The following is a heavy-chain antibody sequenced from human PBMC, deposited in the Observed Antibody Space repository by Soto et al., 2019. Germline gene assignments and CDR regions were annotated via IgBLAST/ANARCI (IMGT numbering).Heavy chain of an antibody. CDR2: INHSGST. V-gene: IGHV4-34*01. J-gene: IGHJ6*03. CDR3: ARRRGKQLRTNYYYYMDV. Sequence: PSETLSLTCAVFGGSFSGYYWSWIRQPPGKGLEWIGEINHSGSTNYNPSLKGRVTISVDTSKNQFSLKLSSVTAADTAVYYCARRRGKQLRTNYYYYMDVWGKGTTVTVSS. CDR1: GGSFSGYY. D-gene: IGHD6-13*01.